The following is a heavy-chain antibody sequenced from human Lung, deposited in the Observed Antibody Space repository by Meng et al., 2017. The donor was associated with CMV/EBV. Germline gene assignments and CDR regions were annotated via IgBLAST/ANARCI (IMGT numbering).Heavy chain of an antibody. V-gene: IGHV3-7*02. CDR2: IKEDGSEK. J-gene: IGHJ4*02. CDR3: RDGHYSGR. D-gene: IGHD2-8*01. CDR1: GLRFSRFW. Sequence: VGFGGGLVQPGGSLRLSCKVSGLRFSRFWMSWVRQAPGKGLEWVANIKEDGSEKYYVDSVKGRFTISRDNAKNSLYLQMNSLRVEDTAVYYCRDGHYSGRWGQGTLVTVSS.